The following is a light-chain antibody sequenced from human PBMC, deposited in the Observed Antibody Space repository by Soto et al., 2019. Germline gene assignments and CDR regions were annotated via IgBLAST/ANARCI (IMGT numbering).Light chain of an antibody. CDR1: QSVSRRY. CDR2: GAS. Sequence: EIVLTQSPGTLSLSPGDRATLSCRASQSVSRRYLGCYQQKPGQAPRLRMYGASGRAAGVPDRFSGRWYWKEFTLTISRLETEDFTVYYCHHYETFGQGTKV. CDR3: HHYET. V-gene: IGKV3-20*01. J-gene: IGKJ1*01.